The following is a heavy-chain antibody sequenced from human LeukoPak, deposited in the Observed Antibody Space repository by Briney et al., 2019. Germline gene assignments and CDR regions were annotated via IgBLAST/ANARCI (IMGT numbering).Heavy chain of an antibody. CDR3: AKGGDYSSYFDY. V-gene: IGHV3-30*02. Sequence: PGGSLRLSCAASGFTFSSYGMHWVRQAPGKGLEWVAFIRYDGGNEYYADSVKSRFTISRDNSKNTLYLQMNSLRAEDTAVYYCAKGGDYSSYFDYWGQGTLVTVSS. CDR2: IRYDGGNE. D-gene: IGHD4-17*01. CDR1: GFTFSSYG. J-gene: IGHJ4*02.